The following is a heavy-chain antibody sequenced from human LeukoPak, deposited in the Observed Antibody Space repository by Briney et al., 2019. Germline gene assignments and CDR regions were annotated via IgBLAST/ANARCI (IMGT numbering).Heavy chain of an antibody. CDR3: AKGDRSTMIGAFDN. V-gene: IGHV3-30*18. D-gene: IGHD3-22*01. CDR1: GFTFSSYG. J-gene: IGHJ3*02. Sequence: GRSLRLSCAAPGFTFSSYGMHWVRQAPGKGLEWVAVISYDGSNKYYADSVKGRFTISRDNSKNTLYLQMNSLRAEDTAVYYCAKGDRSTMIGAFDNWGQGTMVTVSS. CDR2: ISYDGSNK.